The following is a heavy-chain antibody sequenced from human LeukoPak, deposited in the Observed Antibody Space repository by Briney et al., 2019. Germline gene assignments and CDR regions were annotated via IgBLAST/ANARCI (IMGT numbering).Heavy chain of an antibody. V-gene: IGHV3-30*03. D-gene: IGHD3-10*01. CDR2: ISYDGGEK. Sequence: GGSLRLSCEASGFTFSGYSMNWVRQAPGKGLEWVAVISYDGGEKYFADSVEGRFTISRDNSNNVLYLQLNSLRSEDTAVYFCARGPYYGSGTLDYWGQGTLVTVSS. CDR1: GFTFSGYS. J-gene: IGHJ4*02. CDR3: ARGPYYGSGTLDY.